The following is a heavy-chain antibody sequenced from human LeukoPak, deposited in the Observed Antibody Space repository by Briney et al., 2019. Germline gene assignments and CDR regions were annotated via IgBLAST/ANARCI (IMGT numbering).Heavy chain of an antibody. V-gene: IGHV3-48*01. CDR3: AREGQWLFYMDV. J-gene: IGHJ6*03. Sequence: HPGGSLRLSCAASGFTFSSYSMNWVRQAPGKGLEWVSYIDSSGSNIHYADSVKGRFSISRDNSKNTLFMQMNSLRPEDTAVYYCAREGQWLFYMDVWGKGTAVTVSS. D-gene: IGHD5-12*01. CDR1: GFTFSSYS. CDR2: IDSSGSNI.